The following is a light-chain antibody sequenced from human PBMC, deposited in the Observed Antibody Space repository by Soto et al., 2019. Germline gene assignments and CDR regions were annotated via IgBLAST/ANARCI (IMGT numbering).Light chain of an antibody. Sequence: EVVLTQSPATLSLSPGERATLSCRASQSVSTYLAWYQQKPGQPPRLLIYGASNRATGTPARFSGSGSGTDFTLTISSLEPEDFAVCYFHQRSNWPPFTFGPGTKVEIK. CDR2: GAS. CDR3: HQRSNWPPFT. CDR1: QSVSTY. J-gene: IGKJ3*01. V-gene: IGKV3-11*01.